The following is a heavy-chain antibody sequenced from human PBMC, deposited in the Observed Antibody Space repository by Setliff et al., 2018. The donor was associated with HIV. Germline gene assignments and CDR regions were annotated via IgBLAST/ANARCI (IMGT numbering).Heavy chain of an antibody. CDR1: GYSFTSYF. CDR2: IDPNGGAT. CDR3: ARAGGGATDQAFDI. J-gene: IGHJ3*02. Sequence: ASVKVSCKAFGYSFTSYFLHWVRQAPGQGLEWLGIIDPNGGATNNAQKLRGRLTVTTDTSTSTLYMELSNLRSDDTAVYYCARAGGGATDQAFDIWGQGTMVTVSS. D-gene: IGHD2-2*01. V-gene: IGHV1-46*01.